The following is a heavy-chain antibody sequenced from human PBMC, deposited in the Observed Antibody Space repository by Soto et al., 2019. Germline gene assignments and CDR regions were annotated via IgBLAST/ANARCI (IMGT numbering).Heavy chain of an antibody. CDR3: AKLRQQLGRGWFDP. CDR1: GGTFSSYA. CDR2: SIPIFGTA. V-gene: IGHV1-69*12. Sequence: QVQLVQSGAEVKKPGSSVKVSCKASGGTFSSYAISWVRQAPGQGLEWMGGSIPIFGTANYAQKFQGRVTITADESTSTAYMELSSLRSEDTAVYYCAKLRQQLGRGWFDPWGQGTLVTVSS. J-gene: IGHJ5*02. D-gene: IGHD6-13*01.